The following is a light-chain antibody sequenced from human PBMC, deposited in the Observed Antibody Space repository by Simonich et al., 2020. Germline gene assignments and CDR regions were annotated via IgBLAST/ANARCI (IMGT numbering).Light chain of an antibody. CDR2: DVI. CDR3: SSYTSSSTFV. Sequence: QSALTQPASVSGSPGQSITISCTGTSSDVGGYNYVSWYQQHPGKAPKLMIYDVIKRPSEVSTRFSSSKSGYTASLTISGLQAEDEADYYCSSYTSSSTFVFGGGTKLTVL. CDR1: SSDVGGYNY. V-gene: IGLV2-14*03. J-gene: IGLJ3*02.